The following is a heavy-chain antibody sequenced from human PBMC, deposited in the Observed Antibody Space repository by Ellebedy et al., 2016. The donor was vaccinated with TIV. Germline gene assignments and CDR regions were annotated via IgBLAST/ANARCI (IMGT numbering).Heavy chain of an antibody. CDR1: GFIFTSYA. J-gene: IGHJ6*01. CDR2: ISNDGANK. CDR3: ARDPFTPYYTGRDV. Sequence: GESLKISCAASGFIFTSYAIHWVRQAPGKGLEWVAVISNDGANKYYADSVKGRFTISRDNSKNTLDLQMNSLRAEDTAVYYCARDPFTPYYTGRDVWGQGTTVTVFS. V-gene: IGHV3-30-3*01.